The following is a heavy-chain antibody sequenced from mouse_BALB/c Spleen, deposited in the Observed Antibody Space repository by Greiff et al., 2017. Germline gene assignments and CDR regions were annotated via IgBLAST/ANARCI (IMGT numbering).Heavy chain of an antibody. CDR3: ARGEWSFAY. Sequence: EVMLVESGGGLVKPGGSLKLSCAASGFTFSSYAMSWVRQSPEKRLEWVAEISSGGSYTYYPDTVTGRFTISRDNAKNTLYLEMSSLRSEDTAMYYCARGEWSFAYWGQGTLVTVSA. CDR2: ISSGGSYT. CDR1: GFTFSSYA. J-gene: IGHJ3*01. V-gene: IGHV5-9-4*01. D-gene: IGHD1-3*01.